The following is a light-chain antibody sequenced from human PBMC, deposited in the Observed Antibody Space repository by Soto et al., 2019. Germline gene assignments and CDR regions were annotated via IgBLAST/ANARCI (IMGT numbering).Light chain of an antibody. CDR3: QQYNKWPYT. J-gene: IGKJ2*01. Sequence: EIVMTQSPATLSVSPGERATLSCRASQSVSSNLAWYQQKPGQAPRLLIYGASTRATGIPARFSGRGSGTEFTITISRLQSEDFAVYYCQQYNKWPYTFGQGTKLESK. CDR1: QSVSSN. CDR2: GAS. V-gene: IGKV3-15*01.